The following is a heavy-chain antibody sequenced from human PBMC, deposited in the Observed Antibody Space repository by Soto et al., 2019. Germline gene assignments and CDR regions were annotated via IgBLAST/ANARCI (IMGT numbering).Heavy chain of an antibody. Sequence: GGSLRLSCATSGFTFSNFDMHWVRQVPGKGLEWVSAIGAARDPYYLGSVKGRFTISRENAKNTLYLQMNSLRAEDTAVYYCARDMLHTELFLGDYYYYGMDVWGQGTTVTVSS. CDR3: ARDMLHTELFLGDYYYYGMDV. V-gene: IGHV3-13*05. J-gene: IGHJ6*02. D-gene: IGHD3-3*01. CDR1: GFTFSNFD. CDR2: IGAARDP.